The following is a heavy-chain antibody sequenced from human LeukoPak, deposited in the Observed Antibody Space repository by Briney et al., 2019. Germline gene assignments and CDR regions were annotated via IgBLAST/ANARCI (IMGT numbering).Heavy chain of an antibody. D-gene: IGHD6-6*01. CDR1: GGSFSGYY. Sequence: PSETLSLTCAVYGGSFSGYYWSWIRQPPGKGLGWIGEINHSGSTNYNPSLKSRVTISVDTSKNQFSLKLSSVTAADTAVYYCARGQGSSSSLNPGGHNWFDPWGQGTLVTVSS. CDR2: INHSGST. CDR3: ARGQGSSSSLNPGGHNWFDP. V-gene: IGHV4-34*01. J-gene: IGHJ5*02.